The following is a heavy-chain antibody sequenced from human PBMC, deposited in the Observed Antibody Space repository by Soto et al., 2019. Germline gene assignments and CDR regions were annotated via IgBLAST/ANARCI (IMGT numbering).Heavy chain of an antibody. CDR2: IYYSGST. V-gene: IGHV4-59*01. CDR3: ARVSLWFGELLYLGFDY. CDR1: GGSISSYY. J-gene: IGHJ4*02. D-gene: IGHD3-10*01. Sequence: PSETLSLTCTVSGGSISSYYWSWIRQPPGKGLEWIGYIYYSGSTNYNPSLKSRVTISVDTSKNQFSLKLSSVTAADTAVYYCARVSLWFGELLYLGFDYWGQGTLVTVPQ.